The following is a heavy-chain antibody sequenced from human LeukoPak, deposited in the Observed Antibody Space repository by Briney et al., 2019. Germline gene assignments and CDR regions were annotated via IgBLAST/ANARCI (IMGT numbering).Heavy chain of an antibody. CDR2: IYNTGRT. CDR3: ARQGELAIDY. CDR1: GGSITNYF. Sequence: PSETLSLPCSVSGGSITNYFWSWIRQSPGKGLEWIGFIYNTGRTNYNPSLQSRVTMSIDTSKNQFSLKLSSVTAADTAVYYCARQGELAIDYWGRGTLVTVSS. V-gene: IGHV4-59*08. J-gene: IGHJ4*02. D-gene: IGHD1-26*01.